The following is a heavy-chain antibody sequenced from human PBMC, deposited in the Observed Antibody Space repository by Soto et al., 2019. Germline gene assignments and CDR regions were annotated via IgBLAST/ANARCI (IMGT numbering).Heavy chain of an antibody. CDR2: ISVSGGST. CDR3: AKGPAAGTLGPPDY. Sequence: GGSLRLSCAASGFTFSSYAMSWVRQAPGEGLEWVSGISVSGGSTYYADSVKGRFTISRDNSKNTLYLHMNSLRSEDTAVYYCAKGPAAGTLGPPDYWGQGTLVTVSS. CDR1: GFTFSSYA. D-gene: IGHD6-13*01. J-gene: IGHJ4*02. V-gene: IGHV3-23*01.